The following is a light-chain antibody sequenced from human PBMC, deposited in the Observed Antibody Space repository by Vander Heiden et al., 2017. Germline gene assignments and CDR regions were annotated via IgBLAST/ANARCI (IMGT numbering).Light chain of an antibody. CDR1: SSNIGAVYD. CDR2: DNT. V-gene: IGLV1-40*01. CDR3: QSSDNALKHV. J-gene: IGLJ1*01. Sequence: QSVLTQPPSVSRAPGQQVTIPCTGSSSNIGAVYDVHWYQQLPGTPPKLLIFDNTNRPSGVPDRFSGSKSGTSASLAITGLKAADEAEYYCQSSDNALKHVFGTGTRVTVL.